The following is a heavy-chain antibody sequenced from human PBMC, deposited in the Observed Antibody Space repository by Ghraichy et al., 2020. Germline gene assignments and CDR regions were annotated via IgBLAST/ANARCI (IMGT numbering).Heavy chain of an antibody. CDR1: GFTFSSYW. J-gene: IGHJ3*02. D-gene: IGHD1-26*01. CDR2: INSDGSST. Sequence: SCAASGFTFSSYWMHWVRQAPGKGLVWVSRINSDGSSTSYADSVKGRFTISSDNAKNTLYLQMNSLRAEDTAVYYCARDPSGSYDVAFDIWGQGTMVTVSS. V-gene: IGHV3-74*01. CDR3: ARDPSGSYDVAFDI.